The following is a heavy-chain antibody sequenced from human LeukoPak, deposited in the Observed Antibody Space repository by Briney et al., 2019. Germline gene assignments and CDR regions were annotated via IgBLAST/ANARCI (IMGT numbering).Heavy chain of an antibody. V-gene: IGHV4-34*01. D-gene: IGHD4-11*01. J-gene: IGHJ5*02. Sequence: SETLSLTCAVYGGSFSGYYWSWIRQPPGKGLEWIGEINHSGSTNYNPSLKSRVTISVDTSKNQFSLKLSSVTAADTAVYYCARGNSNMNTVTTSSDPWGQGTLVTVSS. CDR1: GGSFSGYY. CDR2: INHSGST. CDR3: ARGNSNMNTVTTSSDP.